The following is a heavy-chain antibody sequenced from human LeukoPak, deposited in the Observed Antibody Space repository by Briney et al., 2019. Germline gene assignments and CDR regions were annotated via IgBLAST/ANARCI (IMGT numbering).Heavy chain of an antibody. J-gene: IGHJ4*02. CDR2: IYYSGST. CDR1: GGSISSSSYY. V-gene: IGHV4-39*01. D-gene: IGHD1-26*01. Sequence: PSETLSLTCTVSGGSISSSSYYWGWIRQPPGKGLEWIGSIYYSGSTYYNPSLKSRVTISVDTSKNQFSLKLSSVTAADTAVYYCARGYSGSPDILDYWGQGTLVTVSS. CDR3: ARGYSGSPDILDY.